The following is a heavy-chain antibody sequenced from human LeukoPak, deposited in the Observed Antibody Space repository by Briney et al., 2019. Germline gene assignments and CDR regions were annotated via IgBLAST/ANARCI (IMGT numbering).Heavy chain of an antibody. CDR3: AREVVVVPAAIRDWFDP. V-gene: IGHV4-30-4*08. D-gene: IGHD2-2*02. J-gene: IGHJ5*02. CDR2: IYYSGST. Sequence: SETLSLTCTVSGGSISSGDYYWSWIRQPPGKGLEWIGYIYYSGSTYYNPSLKSRVTISVDTSKNQFSLKLSSVTAADTAVYYCAREVVVVPAAIRDWFDPWGQGTLVTVSS. CDR1: GGSISSGDYY.